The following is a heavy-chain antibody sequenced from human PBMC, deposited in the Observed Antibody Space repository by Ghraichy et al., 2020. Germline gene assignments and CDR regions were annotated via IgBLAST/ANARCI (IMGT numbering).Heavy chain of an antibody. J-gene: IGHJ3*02. CDR3: ARGPVDAFDI. V-gene: IGHV4-34*01. CDR1: GGSFSGYY. CDR2: INHSGST. Sequence: LETLSLTCAVYGGSFSGYYWSWIRQPPGKGLEWIGEINHSGSTNYNPSLKSRVTISVDTSKNQFSLKLSSVTAADTAVYYCARGPVDAFDIWGQGTMVTVSS.